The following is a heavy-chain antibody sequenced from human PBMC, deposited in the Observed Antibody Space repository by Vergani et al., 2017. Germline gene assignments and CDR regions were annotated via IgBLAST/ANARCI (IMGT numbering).Heavy chain of an antibody. J-gene: IGHJ4*02. V-gene: IGHV4-59*01. CDR3: AKDLSYYDSSGYYPD. CDR2: IYYSGST. CDR1: GGSISSYY. D-gene: IGHD3-22*01. Sequence: QVQLQESGPGLVKPSETLSLTCTVSGGSISSYYWSWIRQPPGKGLEWIGYIYYSGSTNYNPSLKSRVTISVDTSKNQFSLKLSSVTAADTAVYYCAKDLSYYDSSGYYPDWGQGTLVTVSS.